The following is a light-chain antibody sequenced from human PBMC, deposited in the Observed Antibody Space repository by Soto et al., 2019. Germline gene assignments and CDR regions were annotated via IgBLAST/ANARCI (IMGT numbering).Light chain of an antibody. CDR2: EVS. Sequence: LTQPPSASGSPGQSVTISCTGTSSDVGGYNYVSWYQQHPGKAPKLMIYEVSKRPSGVPDRFSGSKSGNTASLTVSGLQAEDEADYYCSSYAGSNNPVVFGGGTKVTVL. J-gene: IGLJ2*01. CDR1: SSDVGGYNY. CDR3: SSYAGSNNPVV. V-gene: IGLV2-8*01.